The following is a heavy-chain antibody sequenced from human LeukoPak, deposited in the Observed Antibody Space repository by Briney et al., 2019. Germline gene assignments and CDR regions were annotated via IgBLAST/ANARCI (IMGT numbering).Heavy chain of an antibody. J-gene: IGHJ3*02. Sequence: SETLSLTCAVYGGSFSGYYWSWIRQPPGKGLEWIGEINHSGSTNYNPSLKSRVTMSVDTSNNQFSLNLRSVTAADTAVYYCATTTSGGDAFDIWGQGTMVTVSS. CDR2: INHSGST. V-gene: IGHV4-34*01. CDR1: GGSFSGYY. CDR3: ATTTSGGDAFDI. D-gene: IGHD1-26*01.